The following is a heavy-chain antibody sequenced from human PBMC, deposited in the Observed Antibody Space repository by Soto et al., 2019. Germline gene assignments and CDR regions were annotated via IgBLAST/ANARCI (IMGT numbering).Heavy chain of an antibody. CDR2: INHSGST. V-gene: IGHV4-34*01. D-gene: IGHD5-18*01. CDR1: GGSFIGYY. CDR3: ARLPPGVQLWGMDV. J-gene: IGHJ6*02. Sequence: SETLSLTCAVYGGSFIGYYCIFIRHPPGKGLEWIGEINHSGSTNYNPSLKSRVTISVDTSKNQFSLKLSSVTAADTAVYYCARLPPGVQLWGMDVWGQGTTVTVSS.